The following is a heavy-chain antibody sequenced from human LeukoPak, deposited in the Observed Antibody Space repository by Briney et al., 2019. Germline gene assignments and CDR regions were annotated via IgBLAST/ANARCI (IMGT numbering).Heavy chain of an antibody. J-gene: IGHJ4*02. V-gene: IGHV3-48*04. CDR2: ISSSGSTI. Sequence: AGGSLRLSCAASGFTFSSYGMNWPRQAPGKGREWVSYISSSGSTIQYADSVEGRFTISRDNAKNSLYLQMNSLRAEDTAVYYCARVTAVAAPWVYWGQGTQVTVSS. CDR1: GFTFSSYG. CDR3: ARVTAVAAPWVY. D-gene: IGHD6-19*01.